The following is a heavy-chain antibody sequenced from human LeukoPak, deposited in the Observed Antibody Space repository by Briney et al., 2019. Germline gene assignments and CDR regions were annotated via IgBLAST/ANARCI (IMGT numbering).Heavy chain of an antibody. V-gene: IGHV4-59*08. D-gene: IGHD3-22*01. CDR2: IYYSGST. Sequence: GYIYYSGSTKYNPSLKSRVTISVDTSKNQFSLKLSSVTAADTAVYYCARFVVDYYYYGMDVWGQGTTVTVSS. J-gene: IGHJ6*02. CDR3: ARFVVDYYYYGMDV.